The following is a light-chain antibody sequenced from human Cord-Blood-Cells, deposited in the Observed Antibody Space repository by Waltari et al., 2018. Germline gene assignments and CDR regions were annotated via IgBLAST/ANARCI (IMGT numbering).Light chain of an antibody. V-gene: IGKV2-28*01. CDR3: MQALQTPYT. J-gene: IGKJ2*01. Sequence: DIVMTQSPLSLPVTPGEPASISCRSSQSLLHSNGYNYLDWYLQKPGQSPQLLIYLGANRASGGPDRFSGSGAGTDFTLKISRVEAEDVGVYYCMQALQTPYTFGQGTKLEIK. CDR1: QSLLHSNGYNY. CDR2: LGA.